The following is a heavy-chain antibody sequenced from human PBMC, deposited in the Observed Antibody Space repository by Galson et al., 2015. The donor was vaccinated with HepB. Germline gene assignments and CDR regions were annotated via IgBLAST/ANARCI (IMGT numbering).Heavy chain of an antibody. J-gene: IGHJ6*03. CDR2: IYPGDSDT. V-gene: IGHV5-51*01. CDR1: GYSFTSYW. Sequence: QSGAEVKKPGESLKISCKGSGYSFTSYWIGWVRQMPGKGLEWMGIIYPGDSDTRYSPSFQGQVTISADKSISTAYLQWSSLKASDTAMYYCARALWGSSSDYYYYMDVWGKGTTVTVSS. CDR3: ARALWGSSSDYYYYMDV. D-gene: IGHD6-6*01.